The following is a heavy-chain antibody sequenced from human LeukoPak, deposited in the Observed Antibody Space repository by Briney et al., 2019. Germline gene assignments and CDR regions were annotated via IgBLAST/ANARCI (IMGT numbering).Heavy chain of an antibody. CDR3: ARVERYGYNLYFDY. CDR2: IIPIFGTA. D-gene: IGHD5-24*01. V-gene: IGHV1-69*13. Sequence: SVKVSCKASGGTFSSYAISWVRQAPGQGLEWMGGIIPIFGTADYAQKFQGRVTITADESTSTAYMELSSLRSEDTAVYYCARVERYGYNLYFDYWGQGTLVTVSS. CDR1: GGTFSSYA. J-gene: IGHJ4*02.